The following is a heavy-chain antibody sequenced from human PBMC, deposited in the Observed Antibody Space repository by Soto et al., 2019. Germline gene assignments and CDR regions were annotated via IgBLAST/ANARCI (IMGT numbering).Heavy chain of an antibody. Sequence: EVQLLESGGGLVQPGGSLRLSCEASGFTFSTFAMSWVRQAPGKGPEWVSGISGSGTSTYYADSVKGRFTISRDNSKNTLYLQMNSVRDEDTAVYYCAKTEQWLIAYFDYWGQGTLVTVSS. CDR3: AKTEQWLIAYFDY. CDR2: ISGSGTST. V-gene: IGHV3-23*01. D-gene: IGHD6-19*01. J-gene: IGHJ4*02. CDR1: GFTFSTFA.